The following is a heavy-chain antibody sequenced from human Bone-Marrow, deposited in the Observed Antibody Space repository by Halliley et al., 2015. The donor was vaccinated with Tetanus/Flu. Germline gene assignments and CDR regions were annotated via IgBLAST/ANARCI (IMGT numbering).Heavy chain of an antibody. CDR1: GFTFDDYA. CDR3: ALSSWSFYAYFDY. Sequence: QLVQSGGGLVQPGRSLRLSCTTSGFTFDDYAMHWVRQVPGKGLEWVSGIGGDSRLIVYADSVKGRFTISRDNAKKSLFLQMNSLSPDYSALYYCALSSWSFYAYFDYWGRGTQVTVSS. J-gene: IGHJ4*02. D-gene: IGHD2-2*01. V-gene: IGHV3-9*01. CDR2: IGGDSRLI.